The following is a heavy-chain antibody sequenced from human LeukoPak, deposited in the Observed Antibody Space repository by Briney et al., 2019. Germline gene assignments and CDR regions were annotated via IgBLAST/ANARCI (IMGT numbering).Heavy chain of an antibody. J-gene: IGHJ3*02. CDR2: IYYSGST. D-gene: IGHD1-26*01. Sequence: PSETLSLTCTVSGGSISSYYWSWIRQPPGKGLEWIGYIYYSGSTNYNPSLKSRVTISVDTSKNQFSLKLSSVTAADTAVYYCGGGAPLTVGASRAFDIWGQGTMVTVSS. V-gene: IGHV4-59*01. CDR3: GGGAPLTVGASRAFDI. CDR1: GGSISSYY.